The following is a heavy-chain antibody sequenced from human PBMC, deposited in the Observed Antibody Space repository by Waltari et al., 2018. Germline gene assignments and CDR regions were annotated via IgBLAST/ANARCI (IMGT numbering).Heavy chain of an antibody. V-gene: IGHV4-59*11. D-gene: IGHD6-13*01. CDR3: ARRLLAAAGKRGALWYFDL. CDR1: GGSISSHY. J-gene: IGHJ2*01. CDR2: IYYSGST. Sequence: QVQLQESGPGLVKPSETLSLTCTVSGGSISSHYWSWIRQPPGKGLEWIGYIYYSGSTNYNPSLKSRVTISVDTSKNQFSLKLSSVTAADTAVYYCARRLLAAAGKRGALWYFDLWGRGTLVTVSS.